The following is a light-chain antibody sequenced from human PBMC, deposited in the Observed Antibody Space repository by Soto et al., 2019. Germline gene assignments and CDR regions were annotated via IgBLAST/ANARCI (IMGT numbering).Light chain of an antibody. CDR1: QSVSSSY. V-gene: IGKV3-20*01. CDR3: QQYGSSPGT. Sequence: EIVLRQSPGTLSLSPGERATLSCRARQSVSSSYLAWYQQKPGQAPRLLIYGASSRATGIPDRFSGSGSGTDFTLTISRLEPEDFAVYYCQQYGSSPGTFGQGTKVDIK. J-gene: IGKJ1*01. CDR2: GAS.